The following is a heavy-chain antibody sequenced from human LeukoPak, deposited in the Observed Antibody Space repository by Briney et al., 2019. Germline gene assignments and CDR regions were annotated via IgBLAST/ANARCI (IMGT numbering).Heavy chain of an antibody. CDR1: GFTFSSYA. V-gene: IGHV3-23*01. J-gene: IGHJ4*02. Sequence: GGSLRLSCAASGFTFSSYAMSWVRQAPGKGLEWVSTISATGGSIYYADSVKGRLTISRDNSKNTVYLQMNSLRAEDTAVYYCAREYYDILTGWYFDYWGQGTLVTVSS. D-gene: IGHD3-9*01. CDR3: AREYYDILTGWYFDY. CDR2: ISATGGSI.